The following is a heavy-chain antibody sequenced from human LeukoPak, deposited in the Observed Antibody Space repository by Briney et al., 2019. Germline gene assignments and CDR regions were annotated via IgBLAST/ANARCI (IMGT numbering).Heavy chain of an antibody. D-gene: IGHD1-26*01. CDR3: ARQSFAPFQVGPETPIES. CDR1: GFTFSDHY. Sequence: GGSLRLSCAASGFTFSDHYMSWIRQAPGKGLEWVSYISRGGSTINYGDSVKGRFTISRDNSKNTLYLQMNSLRAEDTAVYYCARQSFAPFQVGPETPIESWGQGTLVTVSS. V-gene: IGHV3-11*04. J-gene: IGHJ4*02. CDR2: ISRGGSTI.